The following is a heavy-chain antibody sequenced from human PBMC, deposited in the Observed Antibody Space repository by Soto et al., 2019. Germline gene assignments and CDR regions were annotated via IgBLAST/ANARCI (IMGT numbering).Heavy chain of an antibody. D-gene: IGHD6-19*01. V-gene: IGHV4-59*01. CDR3: ASDRYSGSFDY. J-gene: IGHJ4*02. CDR1: GGSISSYY. CDR2: IYYSGST. Sequence: SETLSLTCTVSGGSISSYYWSWIRQPPGKGLEWIGYIYYSGSTNYNPSLKSRVTISVDTSKNQFSLKLSSVTAADTAVSYCASDRYSGSFDYWGQGTLVTVSS.